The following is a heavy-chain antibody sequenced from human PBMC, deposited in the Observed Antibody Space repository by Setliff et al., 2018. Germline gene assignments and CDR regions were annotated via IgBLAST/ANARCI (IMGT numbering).Heavy chain of an antibody. J-gene: IGHJ6*02. CDR1: GYTFTSYY. Sequence: ASVKVSCKASGYTFTSYYIHWVRQAPGQGLEWMGGIIPIFGTANYAQKFQGRVTITADESTSTAYMELSSLRSEDTAVYYCARDSRGLVPAAIEGSYYYYGMDVWGQGTTVTVSS. D-gene: IGHD2-2*02. V-gene: IGHV1-69*13. CDR3: ARDSRGLVPAAIEGSYYYYGMDV. CDR2: IIPIFGTA.